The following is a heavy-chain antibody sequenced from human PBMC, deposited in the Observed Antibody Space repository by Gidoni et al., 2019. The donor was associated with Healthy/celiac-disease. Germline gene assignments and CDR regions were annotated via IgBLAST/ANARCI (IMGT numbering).Heavy chain of an antibody. D-gene: IGHD6-6*01. J-gene: IGHJ4*02. Sequence: QVQLVESGGGVVQPGRSLRLSCAASGFTFSSYGMHWVRQAPGKGLEWVAVISYDGSNKYYADSVKGRFTISRDNSKNTLYLQMNSLRAEDTAVYYCARIAARHKRFSWEFDYWGQGTLVTVSS. CDR1: GFTFSSYG. V-gene: IGHV3-30*03. CDR2: ISYDGSNK. CDR3: ARIAARHKRFSWEFDY.